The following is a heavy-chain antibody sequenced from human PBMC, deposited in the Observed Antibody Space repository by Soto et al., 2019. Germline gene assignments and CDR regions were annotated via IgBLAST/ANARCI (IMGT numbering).Heavy chain of an antibody. CDR2: ISDNGGTT. CDR3: AKEPQQLMVCFDY. J-gene: IGHJ4*02. V-gene: IGHV3-23*01. D-gene: IGHD6-13*01. CDR1: EFTFRNDS. Sequence: GWSLRLSCTASEFTFRNDSMSRVRKAPGKGLEWVSSISDNGGTTYYADSVKGRFTISRDNSKNTLYLQMNSLRAEDTAVYYCAKEPQQLMVCFDYWGQGTQVTVSS.